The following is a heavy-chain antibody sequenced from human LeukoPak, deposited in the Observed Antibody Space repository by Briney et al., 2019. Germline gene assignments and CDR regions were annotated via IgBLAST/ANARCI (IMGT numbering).Heavy chain of an antibody. CDR3: ARVSTYYYDSSGYFDY. D-gene: IGHD3-22*01. J-gene: IGHJ4*02. CDR2: VGPSGART. Sequence: GGSLRLSCAASGFTFSHHGMNWVRQAPGKGLEWVSGVGPSGARTYYADSVKGRFTISRDNSKNTLYLQMNSVRAEDTAVYYCARVSTYYYDSSGYFDYWGQGTLVTVSS. CDR1: GFTFSHHG. V-gene: IGHV3-23*01.